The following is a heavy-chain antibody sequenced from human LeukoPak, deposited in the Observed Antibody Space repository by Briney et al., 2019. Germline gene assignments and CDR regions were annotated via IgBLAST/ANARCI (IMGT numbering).Heavy chain of an antibody. CDR2: ISWNSNTI. J-gene: IGHJ3*01. Sequence: GRSLRLSCAASGIIFHDYGMHWVRPAPGKGLEWVSSISWNSNTIAYAETVRGRFTISRDNSKNSLYLQMNSLRIEDTAFYYCAKFKRAGQQLGGHAFDLWGQGTLVTVSS. V-gene: IGHV3-9*01. D-gene: IGHD6-13*01. CDR1: GIIFHDYG. CDR3: AKFKRAGQQLGGHAFDL.